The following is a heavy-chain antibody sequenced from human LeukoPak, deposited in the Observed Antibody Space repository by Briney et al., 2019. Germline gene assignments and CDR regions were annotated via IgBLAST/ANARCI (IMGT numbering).Heavy chain of an antibody. V-gene: IGHV3-9*01. CDR1: GFTFDDYA. D-gene: IGHD2-2*01. CDR3: AKGTLGVVVPGAPYYFDN. J-gene: IGHJ4*02. CDR2: ISWNSGSI. Sequence: GRSLRLSCAASGFTFDDYAMHWVRQAPGKGLEWVSGISWNSGSIGYADSVKGRFTISRDNSKNTLYLQMNSLRAEDTAVYYCAKGTLGVVVPGAPYYFDNWGQGTQVTVSS.